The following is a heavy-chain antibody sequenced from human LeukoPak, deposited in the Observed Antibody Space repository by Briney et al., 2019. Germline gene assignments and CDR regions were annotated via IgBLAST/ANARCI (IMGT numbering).Heavy chain of an antibody. V-gene: IGHV3-30*18. CDR2: ISYDGSNK. D-gene: IGHD2-15*01. CDR3: AKDIVNCSSGSCYGEDAFDI. J-gene: IGHJ3*02. CDR1: GFTFSSYG. Sequence: PGRSLRLSRAASGFTFSSYGMHWVRQAPGKGLEWVAVISYDGSNKYYADSVKGRFTISRDNSKNTLYLQMNSLRAEDTAVYYCAKDIVNCSSGSCYGEDAFDIWGQGTMVTVSS.